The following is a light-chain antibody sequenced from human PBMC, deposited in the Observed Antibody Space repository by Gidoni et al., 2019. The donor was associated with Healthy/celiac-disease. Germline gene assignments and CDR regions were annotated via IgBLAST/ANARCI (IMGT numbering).Light chain of an antibody. CDR1: QSISSY. V-gene: IGKV1-39*01. CDR2: AAS. Sequence: DIQMTQSPSSLSASVGERVTITCRASQSISSYLNSYQQKPGKAPKLLIYAASSLQSGVPSRFSGSGSGTDFTLTISSLQPEDFATYYCQQSYSTPTFGQGTKLEIK. J-gene: IGKJ2*01. CDR3: QQSYSTPT.